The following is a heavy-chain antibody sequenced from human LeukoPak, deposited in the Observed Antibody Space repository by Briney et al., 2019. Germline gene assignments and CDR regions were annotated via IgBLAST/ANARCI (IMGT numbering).Heavy chain of an antibody. CDR1: GGSISSYY. CDR3: ARVRIAARPGPTYYYGVDV. Sequence: PSETLSLTCTVSGGSISSYYWSWIRQPPEKGLEWIGYIYYSGSTNYNPSLKSRVTISVDTSKNQFSLKLSSVTAADTAVYYCARVRIAARPGPTYYYGVDVWGQGTTVTVSS. J-gene: IGHJ6*02. V-gene: IGHV4-59*01. D-gene: IGHD6-6*01. CDR2: IYYSGST.